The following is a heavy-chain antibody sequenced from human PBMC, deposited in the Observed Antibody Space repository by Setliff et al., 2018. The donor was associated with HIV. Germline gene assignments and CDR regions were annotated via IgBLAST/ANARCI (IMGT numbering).Heavy chain of an antibody. CDR3: ARDPYWLEGYFDY. CDR2: ISSSGNFI. Sequence: GGSLRLSCAASGFIFSGYTMVWVRQAPGKGLEWVSYISSSGNFIYYEDSVKGRFTMSRDNAKNSLYLQMDSLRVEDTGFYYCARDPYWLEGYFDYWGPGTLVTVSS. J-gene: IGHJ4*02. CDR1: GFIFSGYT. V-gene: IGHV3-21*01. D-gene: IGHD6-19*01.